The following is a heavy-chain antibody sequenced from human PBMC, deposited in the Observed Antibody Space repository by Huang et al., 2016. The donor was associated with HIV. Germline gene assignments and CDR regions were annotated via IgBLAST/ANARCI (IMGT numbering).Heavy chain of an antibody. CDR2: INHRGTT. D-gene: IGHD3-16*01. CDR1: GGSFSSYY. V-gene: IGHV4-34*01. CDR3: AREIMISFGGPFDP. Sequence: QVQLHQWGAGLLKPSETLSLPCAVYGGSFSSYYWNWIRQSPGKGLEWIGQINHRGTTTYNPSLKSRVTMAVDTSKNQFSLKLNAVTAADTAVYYCAREIMISFGGPFDPWGQGTLVTVSS. J-gene: IGHJ5*02.